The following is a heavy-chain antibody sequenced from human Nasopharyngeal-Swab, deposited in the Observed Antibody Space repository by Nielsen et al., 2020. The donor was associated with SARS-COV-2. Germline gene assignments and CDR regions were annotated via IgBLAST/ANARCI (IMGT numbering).Heavy chain of an antibody. J-gene: IGHJ4*02. CDR2: IIPIFGTA. D-gene: IGHD3-22*01. CDR3: ARDAYYDSSGYSFLENYFDY. Sequence: WVRQAPGQGLEWMGGIIPIFGTANYAQKFQGRVTITADESTSTAYMELSSLRSEDTAVYYCARDAYYDSSGYSFLENYFDYWGQGTLVTVSS. V-gene: IGHV1-69*01.